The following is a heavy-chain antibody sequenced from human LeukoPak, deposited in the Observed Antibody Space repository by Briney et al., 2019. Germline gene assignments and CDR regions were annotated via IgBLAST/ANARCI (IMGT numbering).Heavy chain of an antibody. CDR1: GYGFTSYW. CDR3: ASAAAAYWDAFDI. CDR2: IYPGDSDT. J-gene: IGHJ3*02. D-gene: IGHD6-13*01. V-gene: IGHV5-51*01. Sequence: GESLKISCKGSGYGFTSYWIGWVRQMPGKGLEWMGIIYPGDSDTRYSPSFQGQVTISADKSISTAYLQWSSLKASDTAMYYCASAAAAYWDAFDIWGQGTMVTVSS.